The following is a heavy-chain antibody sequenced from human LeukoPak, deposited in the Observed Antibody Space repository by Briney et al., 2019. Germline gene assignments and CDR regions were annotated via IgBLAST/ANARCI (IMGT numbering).Heavy chain of an antibody. V-gene: IGHV3-23*01. J-gene: IGHJ4*02. CDR1: GLTFSSYA. CDR2: ISGSGAST. CDR3: AKHRTTVTPLPRIDY. D-gene: IGHD4-17*01. Sequence: GGSLRLSCAASGLTFSSYAMSWVRQAPGKGLEWVSAISGSGASTYFADSVKGRFTISRDNSKNTLYLQMNSLRAEDTAVYYCAKHRTTVTPLPRIDYWGQGTLVTVSS.